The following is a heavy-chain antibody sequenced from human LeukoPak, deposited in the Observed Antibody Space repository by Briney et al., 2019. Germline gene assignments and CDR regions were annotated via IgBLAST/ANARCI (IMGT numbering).Heavy chain of an antibody. Sequence: SQTLSLTCAISGDSVSSNSAAWNWIRQSPSRGLEWLGRTYYRSKWYNDYAASVKSRITINPDTSKNQFSLQLNSVTPEDTAVYYCARGTYDYVWGGYPNGNWFDPWGQGTLVTVSS. CDR1: GDSVSSNSAA. CDR3: ARGTYDYVWGGYPNGNWFDP. CDR2: TYYRSKWYN. D-gene: IGHD3-16*02. J-gene: IGHJ5*02. V-gene: IGHV6-1*01.